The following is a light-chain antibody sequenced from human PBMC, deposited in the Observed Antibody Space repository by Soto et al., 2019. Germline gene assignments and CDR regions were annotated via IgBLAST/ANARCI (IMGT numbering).Light chain of an antibody. CDR2: WAS. J-gene: IGKJ1*01. Sequence: DIVMTQSPDSLAVSLGERATINCKSSQSVLYSSNNKNYLAWYQQKPGQPPKLLIYWASTRESGVPDRFSGSGAGTDFTFTIRSLQSLDVAVYYCQQYYSTPSCGEGTKVEIK. CDR3: QQYYSTPS. CDR1: QSVLYSSNNKNY. V-gene: IGKV4-1*01.